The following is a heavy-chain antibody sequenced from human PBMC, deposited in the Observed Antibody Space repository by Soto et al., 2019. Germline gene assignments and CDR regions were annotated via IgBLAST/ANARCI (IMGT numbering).Heavy chain of an antibody. CDR2: INHSGST. D-gene: IGHD1-26*01. V-gene: IGHV4-34*01. Sequence: QVQLQQWSAGLLKPSETLSLTCAVYGGSFSGYYWSWIRQPPGKGLEWIGEINHSGSTNYNPSLKSRVTISVDTSKNQFSLKLSSVTAADTAVYYCARPAPIARYGGTRQRWLDPWGQGTLVTVSS. CDR1: GGSFSGYY. J-gene: IGHJ5*02. CDR3: ARPAPIARYGGTRQRWLDP.